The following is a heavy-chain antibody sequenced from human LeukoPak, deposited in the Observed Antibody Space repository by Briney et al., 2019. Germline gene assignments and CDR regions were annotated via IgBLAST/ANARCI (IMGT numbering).Heavy chain of an antibody. Sequence: SETLSLTCTVSGGSISSYYWSWIRQPAGKGLEWIGHIYTSGSNNYNPSLKSRVTMSVDTSKNQFSLKLSSVTAADTAVYYCARDHIPYCSGGSCYSQTNWYFDLWGRGTLVTVSS. CDR3: ARDHIPYCSGGSCYSQTNWYFDL. J-gene: IGHJ2*01. CDR2: IYTSGSN. CDR1: GGSISSYY. D-gene: IGHD2-15*01. V-gene: IGHV4-4*07.